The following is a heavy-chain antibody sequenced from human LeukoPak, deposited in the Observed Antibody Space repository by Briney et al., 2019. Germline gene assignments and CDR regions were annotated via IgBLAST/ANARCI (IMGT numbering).Heavy chain of an antibody. CDR2: INTDGSST. D-gene: IGHD1-1*01. V-gene: IGHV3-74*01. CDR3: ARGFLDPSERRIPYYYGMDV. J-gene: IGHJ6*02. Sequence: PGGSLRLSCAASGFTFSSYWMHWVRQAPGKGLVWVSRINTDGSSTNYAGSVKGRFTISRDNARNTLYLQMNSLRAEDTAVYYCARGFLDPSERRIPYYYGMDVWGQGTTVTVSS. CDR1: GFTFSSYW.